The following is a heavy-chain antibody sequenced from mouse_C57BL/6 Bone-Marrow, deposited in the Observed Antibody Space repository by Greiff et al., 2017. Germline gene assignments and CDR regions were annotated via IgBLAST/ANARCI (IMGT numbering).Heavy chain of an antibody. CDR3: ASGGHWDEDYYAMDY. Sequence: LQESGAELVKPGASVKLSCKASGYTFTSYWMHWVKQRPGRGLEWIGRIDPNSGGTKYNEKFKSKATLTVDKPSSTAYMQLSSLTSEDSAVYYCASGGHWDEDYYAMDYWGQGTSVTVSS. V-gene: IGHV1-72*01. CDR1: GYTFTSYW. J-gene: IGHJ4*01. CDR2: IDPNSGGT. D-gene: IGHD4-1*01.